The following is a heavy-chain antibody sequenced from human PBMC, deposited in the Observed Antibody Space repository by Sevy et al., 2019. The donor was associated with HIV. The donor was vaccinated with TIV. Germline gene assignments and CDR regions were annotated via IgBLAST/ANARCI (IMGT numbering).Heavy chain of an antibody. CDR2: INSGSTII. CDR3: ARDGGYSDYGMDL. D-gene: IGHD2-15*01. V-gene: IGHV3-48*01. Sequence: GGSLRLSCVASGFTFSSYNFNWVRQAPGKGLELISFINSGSTIISHAGSVKGRFTISKDSAKKSVYLQMNSLRVEDTAVYYCARDGGYSDYGMDLWGQGTTVTVSS. CDR1: GFTFSSYN. J-gene: IGHJ6*02.